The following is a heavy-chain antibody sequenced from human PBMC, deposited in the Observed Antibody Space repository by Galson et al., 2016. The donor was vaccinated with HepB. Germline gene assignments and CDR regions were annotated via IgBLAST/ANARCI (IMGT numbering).Heavy chain of an antibody. Sequence: ETLSLTCGVFGGTFNGYYWTWIRQPPGKGLEWIGEINHSGNTNYNPSLKSRVTLTVDMSKKQFTMELTSVTAADTAIYYCARGTYYDSATRFDPWGQGTLVTVAS. CDR2: INHSGNT. V-gene: IGHV4-34*01. CDR1: GGTFNGYY. CDR3: ARGTYYDSATRFDP. J-gene: IGHJ5*02. D-gene: IGHD3-3*01.